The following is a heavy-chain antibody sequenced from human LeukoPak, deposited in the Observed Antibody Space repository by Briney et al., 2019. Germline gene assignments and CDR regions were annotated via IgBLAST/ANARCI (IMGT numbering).Heavy chain of an antibody. Sequence: SETLSLTCTVSGGSISSYYWSWIRQPPGKGLEWIGYIYYSGSTNYNPSLKSRVTISVTTSKNQFSLKLRSVTAADTAVYYCARVTGYTIEDYFDYWGQGTLVTVSS. CDR1: GGSISSYY. CDR3: ARVTGYTIEDYFDY. V-gene: IGHV4-59*01. J-gene: IGHJ4*02. CDR2: IYYSGST. D-gene: IGHD3-9*01.